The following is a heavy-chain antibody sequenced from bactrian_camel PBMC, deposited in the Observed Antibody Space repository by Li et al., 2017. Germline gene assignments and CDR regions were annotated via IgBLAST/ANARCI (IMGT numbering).Heavy chain of an antibody. D-gene: IGHD6*01. CDR2: IDSDGST. V-gene: IGHV3S53*01. J-gene: IGHJ4*01. Sequence: HVQLVESGGGSVQAGGSLRLSCAASSSTNCMGWLRQAPGKGREVVARIDSDGSTTYADSVKGRFRIFKDGAKNTLYLEMNSLEPSDTATYYCAAERPGFLCPSAAEYGPALAASYWGQGTQVTVS. CDR3: AAERPGFLCPSAAEYGPALAASY. CDR1: SSTNC.